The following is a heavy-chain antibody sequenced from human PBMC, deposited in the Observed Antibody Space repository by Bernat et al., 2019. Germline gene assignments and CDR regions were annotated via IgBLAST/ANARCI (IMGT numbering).Heavy chain of an antibody. Sequence: QVQLVQSGAEVKKPGSSVKVSCKASGGTFSSYTISWVRQAPGHGLEWMGWINPNSGGTNYAQKFQGWVTMTRDMSISTAYMELSRLRSDDTAVYYCARGRYYYGSGAPYRWFDPWGQGTLVTVSS. CDR1: GGTFSSYT. D-gene: IGHD3-10*01. CDR2: INPNSGGT. J-gene: IGHJ5*02. CDR3: ARGRYYYGSGAPYRWFDP. V-gene: IGHV1-2*04.